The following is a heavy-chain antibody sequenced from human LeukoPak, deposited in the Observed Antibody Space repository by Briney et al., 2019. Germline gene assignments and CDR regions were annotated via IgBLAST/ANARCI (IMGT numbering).Heavy chain of an antibody. D-gene: IGHD1-1*01. CDR1: GGSFSGCY. Sequence: PSETLSLTCAVYGGSFSGCYWSWIRQPPGKGLEWIGEINHSGSTNYNPSLKSRVTISVDTSKNQFSLKLSSVAAADTAVYYCASLTSHWNPDSPSHYYGMDVWGQGTTVTVSS. CDR3: ASLTSHWNPDSPSHYYGMDV. V-gene: IGHV4-34*01. J-gene: IGHJ6*02. CDR2: INHSGST.